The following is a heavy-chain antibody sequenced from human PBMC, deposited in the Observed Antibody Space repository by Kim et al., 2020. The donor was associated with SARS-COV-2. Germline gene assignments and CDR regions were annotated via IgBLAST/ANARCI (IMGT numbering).Heavy chain of an antibody. CDR3: ASDYGDYHDAFDI. Sequence: YAHKFQGRVTMTRNTSISTAYMELSSLRSEDTAVYYCASDYGDYHDAFDIWGQGTMVTVSS. J-gene: IGHJ3*02. V-gene: IGHV1-8*01. D-gene: IGHD4-17*01.